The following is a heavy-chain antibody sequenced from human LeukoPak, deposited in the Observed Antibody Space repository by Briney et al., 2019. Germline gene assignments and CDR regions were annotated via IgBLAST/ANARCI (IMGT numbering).Heavy chain of an antibody. CDR2: INHSGST. V-gene: IGHV4-34*01. CDR3: ARQGREMATIGL. Sequence: SETLSLTCTVSGGSISSYYWGWIRQPPGKGLEWIGEINHSGSTNYNPSLKSRVTISVDTSKNQFSLKLSSVTAADTAVYYCARQGREMATIGLWGQGTLVTVSS. J-gene: IGHJ4*02. D-gene: IGHD5-24*01. CDR1: GGSISSYY.